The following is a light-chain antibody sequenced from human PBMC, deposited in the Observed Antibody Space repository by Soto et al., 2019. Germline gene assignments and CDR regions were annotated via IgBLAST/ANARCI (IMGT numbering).Light chain of an antibody. Sequence: EIGLTQSPGTLSLSPGERATLSCRASQSVSSSHLGWYQQKPGQAPRLLIYDTSSRATGIPERLSGSGSGTDFTRTISRLEPDAFAVYYCQQYETSSWTFGQGSKVEMK. CDR1: QSVSSSH. V-gene: IGKV3-20*01. J-gene: IGKJ1*01. CDR2: DTS. CDR3: QQYETSSWT.